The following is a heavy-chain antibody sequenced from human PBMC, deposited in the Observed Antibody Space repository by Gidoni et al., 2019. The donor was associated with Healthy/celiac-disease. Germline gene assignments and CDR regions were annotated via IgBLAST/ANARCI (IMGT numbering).Heavy chain of an antibody. CDR1: GFTFRSYG. CDR2: ISYDGSNK. CDR3: AKSGYSYGYPWSGYFDL. D-gene: IGHD5-18*01. J-gene: IGHJ2*01. V-gene: IGHV3-30*18. Sequence: QVQLVDSGGGVVQPGRSLRLSCAASGFTFRSYGMPWVRRAPGKGLEWVAVISYDGSNKYYADSVKGRFTISRDNSKNTLYLKMNSLRAEDTAVYYCAKSGYSYGYPWSGYFDLWGRGTLVTVSS.